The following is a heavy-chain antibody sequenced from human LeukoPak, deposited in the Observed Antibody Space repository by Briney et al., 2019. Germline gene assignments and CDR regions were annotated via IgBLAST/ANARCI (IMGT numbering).Heavy chain of an antibody. CDR2: IGNSAEVT. V-gene: IGHV3-23*01. CDR1: GFTFSSYA. J-gene: IGHJ3*01. Sequence: ARRSRTLSCAASGFTFSSYAMSWVRPPPGKWLEWVSAIGNSAEVTYADSVKGRFTISKDTSKNTLYLQMNSLRADDTAVYYCAKDLFRWAFDFWGQGTMVTVSS. CDR3: AKDLFRWAFDF. D-gene: IGHD6-13*01.